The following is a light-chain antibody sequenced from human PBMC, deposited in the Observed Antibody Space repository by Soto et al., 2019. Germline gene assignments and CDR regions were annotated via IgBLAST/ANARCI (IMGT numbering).Light chain of an antibody. Sequence: QSVLTQPPSASGAPGQSITISCTGTSSDVGAYNYVSWYQQHPGKAPKLIIYEVTKRPSGVPDRFSGSKSGNTASLTVSGLQGEDEADYYCNSYTSSDRWVFGGGTKVTVL. V-gene: IGLV2-8*01. CDR1: SSDVGAYNY. CDR3: NSYTSSDRWV. CDR2: EVT. J-gene: IGLJ3*02.